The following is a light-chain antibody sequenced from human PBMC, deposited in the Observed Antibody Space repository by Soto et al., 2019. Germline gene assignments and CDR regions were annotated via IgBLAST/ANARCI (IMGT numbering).Light chain of an antibody. CDR1: QSISIW. J-gene: IGKJ1*01. Sequence: DIPMTQSPSTLSASVGDRVSITCRASQSISIWLAWYQQKPGKAPKILIYKASSLESGVPSRFSGSGSGTEFTLTISSLQPDDFATYYCQQYSTNTPRTFGQGTKVEIK. CDR2: KAS. CDR3: QQYSTNTPRT. V-gene: IGKV1-5*03.